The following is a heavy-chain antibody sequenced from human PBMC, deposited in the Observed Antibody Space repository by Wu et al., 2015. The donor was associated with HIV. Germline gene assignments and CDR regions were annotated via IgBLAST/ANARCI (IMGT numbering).Heavy chain of an antibody. CDR1: GYTFTSYG. V-gene: IGHV1-18*01. CDR2: ISVYST. Sequence: QVQLVQSGAEVKKPGASVKVSCKASGYTFTSYGISWVRQAPGKGLSRMGWISVYSTHYATNFRGRFRMTMDTSTSIAHMELKNVTFDDTALYYCARGIGYSGSYYLAEYFHHWARAPWSPSP. J-gene: IGHJ1*01. D-gene: IGHD1-26*01. CDR3: ARGIGYSGSYYLAEYFHH.